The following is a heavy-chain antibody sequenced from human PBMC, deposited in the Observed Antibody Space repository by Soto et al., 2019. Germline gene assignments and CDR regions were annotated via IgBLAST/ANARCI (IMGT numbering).Heavy chain of an antibody. D-gene: IGHD6-6*01. CDR1: GFTFSGYA. Sequence: EVQLLESGGGLVQPGGSLRLACEVSGFTFSGYAMSWVRQAPGKGLEWVSAISDGGEDTYYADSVRGRFTISRDNSNNTLFLQMNSLRAEDTAVYYCAKRVDYSSSTHYFDYWGQGTLVTVSS. CDR3: AKRVDYSSSTHYFDY. V-gene: IGHV3-23*01. CDR2: ISDGGEDT. J-gene: IGHJ4*02.